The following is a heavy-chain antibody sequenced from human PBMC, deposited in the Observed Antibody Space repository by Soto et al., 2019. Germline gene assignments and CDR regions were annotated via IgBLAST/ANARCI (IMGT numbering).Heavy chain of an antibody. CDR2: VYHSGST. CDR3: ARDSGWFDP. CDR1: GVSIRTTNYF. J-gene: IGHJ5*02. Sequence: SETLSLTCSFSGVSIRTTNYFWAWIRQPPGKGLEWIASVYHSGSTYYNPSLKSRFTVSVDPSKNQFALTLSSASAADTALYYCARDSGWFDPWGQGTLVTVSS. V-gene: IGHV4-39*01.